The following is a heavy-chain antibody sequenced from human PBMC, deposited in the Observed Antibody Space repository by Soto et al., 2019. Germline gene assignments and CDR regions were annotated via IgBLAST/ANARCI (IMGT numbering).Heavy chain of an antibody. D-gene: IGHD3-16*01. CDR1: GGSFSGYY. Sequence: QVQLQQWGAGLLKPSETLSLTCAVYGGSFSGYYWSWIRQPPGKGLEWIGEINHSGSTNYNPSLKSRVTISVDTSNNQFSLKLSSVTAADTAVYYCARGKGGYAYFDYWGQGTLVTVSS. CDR3: ARGKGGYAYFDY. V-gene: IGHV4-34*01. J-gene: IGHJ4*02. CDR2: INHSGST.